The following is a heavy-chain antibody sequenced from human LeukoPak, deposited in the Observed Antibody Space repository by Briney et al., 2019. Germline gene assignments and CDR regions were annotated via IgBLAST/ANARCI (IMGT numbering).Heavy chain of an antibody. CDR1: GFTVSSNY. Sequence: GGSLRLSCAASGFTVSSNYMSWVRQAPGKGLEWVSVIYSGGSTYYADSVKGRFTISRDNSKNALYLQMNSLRAEDTAVYYCARAGYSYGTDYWGQGTLVTVSS. CDR2: IYSGGST. CDR3: ARAGYSYGTDY. V-gene: IGHV3-53*01. D-gene: IGHD5-18*01. J-gene: IGHJ4*02.